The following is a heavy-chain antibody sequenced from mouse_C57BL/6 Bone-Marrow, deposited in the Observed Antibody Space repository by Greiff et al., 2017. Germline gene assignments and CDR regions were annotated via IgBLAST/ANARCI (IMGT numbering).Heavy chain of an antibody. V-gene: IGHV14-4*01. Sequence: LVESGAELVRPGASVKLSCTASGFNIKDDYMHWVKQRPEQGLEWIGWIDPENGDTEYASKFQGKATITADTSSNTAYLQLSSLTSEDTAVYYCTTSWPWFAYWGQGTLVTVSA. CDR3: TTSWPWFAY. CDR2: IDPENGDT. J-gene: IGHJ3*01. CDR1: GFNIKDDY.